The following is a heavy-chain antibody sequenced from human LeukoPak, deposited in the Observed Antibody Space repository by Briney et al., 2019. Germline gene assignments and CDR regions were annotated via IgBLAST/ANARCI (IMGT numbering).Heavy chain of an antibody. CDR2: ISSSSSDI. CDR3: ARDPFASGSY. Sequence: GGSLRLSCAASGSTFSSCSMTWVRQAPGKGLEWVSSISSSSSDIHYADSVKGRFTISRDNAKNSLYLQMNSLRAEDTAVYYCARDPFASGSYWGQGTLVTVSS. CDR1: GSTFSSCS. D-gene: IGHD3-10*01. J-gene: IGHJ4*02. V-gene: IGHV3-21*01.